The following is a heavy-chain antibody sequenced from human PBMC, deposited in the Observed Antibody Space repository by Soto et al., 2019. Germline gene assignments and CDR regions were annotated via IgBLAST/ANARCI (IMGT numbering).Heavy chain of an antibody. CDR3: AKGGVLRFLEWLWNDAFDI. Sequence: PGGSLRLSCAASGFTFSSYAMSWVRQAPGKGLEWVSAISGSGGSTYYADSVKGRFTISRGNSKNTLYLKMNSLRAEDTAVYYCAKGGVLRFLEWLWNDAFDIWGQGTMVTVSS. CDR1: GFTFSSYA. CDR2: ISGSGGST. D-gene: IGHD3-3*01. V-gene: IGHV3-23*01. J-gene: IGHJ3*02.